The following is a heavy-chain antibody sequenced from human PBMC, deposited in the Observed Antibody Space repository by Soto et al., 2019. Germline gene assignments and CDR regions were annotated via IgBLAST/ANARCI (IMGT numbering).Heavy chain of an antibody. CDR1: IGSISDYY. V-gene: IGHV4-59*01. J-gene: IGHJ4*02. CDR3: ARDEGIGSSGPFDY. D-gene: IGHD6-13*01. Sequence: SETLSLTCAVSIGSISDYYWSWIRQAPGKGLEWIGFIYHSGNTNYKSSLKGRVTMSMDTSKSQFFLKLTSVTAADTAVYYCARDEGIGSSGPFDYWGQGELVTVSS. CDR2: IYHSGNT.